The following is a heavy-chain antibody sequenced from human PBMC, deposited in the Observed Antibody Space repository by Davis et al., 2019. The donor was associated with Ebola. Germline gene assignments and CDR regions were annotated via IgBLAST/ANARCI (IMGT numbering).Heavy chain of an antibody. D-gene: IGHD3-10*01. CDR1: GGSISSYY. Sequence: SETLSLTCSVSGGSISSYYWSWIRQPPGKGLEWIGYIYYSGSTNYNPSLKSRVTISVDTSKNQFSLKLSSVTAADTAVYYCARGASGVYYYGSGSYFAMDVWGQGTTVTVSS. V-gene: IGHV4-59*12. CDR3: ARGASGVYYYGSGSYFAMDV. CDR2: IYYSGST. J-gene: IGHJ6*02.